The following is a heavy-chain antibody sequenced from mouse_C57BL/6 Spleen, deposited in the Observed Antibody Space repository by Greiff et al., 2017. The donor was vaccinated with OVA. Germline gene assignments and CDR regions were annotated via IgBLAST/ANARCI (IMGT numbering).Heavy chain of an antibody. CDR1: GFNIKDYY. CDR2: IDPEDGET. J-gene: IGHJ2*01. Sequence: EVQLQQSGAELVKPGASVKLSCTASGFNIKDYYMHWVKQRTEQGLEWIGRIDPEDGETNYAPKFQGKATITAATSSNTAYLQLSSLTSEDTAVYYCAREFITTVYYFDYWGQGTTLTVSS. V-gene: IGHV14-2*01. D-gene: IGHD1-1*01. CDR3: AREFITTVYYFDY.